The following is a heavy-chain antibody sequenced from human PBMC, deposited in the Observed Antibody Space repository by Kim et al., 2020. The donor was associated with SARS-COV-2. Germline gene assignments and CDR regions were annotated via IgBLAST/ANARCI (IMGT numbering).Heavy chain of an antibody. Sequence: ASVKVSCKASGYTFTSYAMNWVRQAPGQGLEWMGWINTNTGNPTYAQGFTGRFVFSLDTSVSTAYLQISSLKAEDTAVYYCARDPIGAAAGSGTLWFDPWGQGTLVTVSS. CDR1: GYTFTSYA. J-gene: IGHJ5*02. D-gene: IGHD6-13*01. CDR2: INTNTGNP. V-gene: IGHV7-4-1*02. CDR3: ARDPIGAAAGSGTLWFDP.